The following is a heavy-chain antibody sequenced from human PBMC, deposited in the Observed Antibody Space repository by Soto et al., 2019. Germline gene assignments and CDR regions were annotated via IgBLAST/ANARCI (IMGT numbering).Heavy chain of an antibody. CDR2: VSIAGST. CDR3: AKRRGASGHFGY. D-gene: IGHD1-26*01. V-gene: IGHV3-23*01. J-gene: IGHJ4*02. Sequence: GVPLRHLCGASRLTCSSYSMRWVRPVTGNGLAWVSVVSIAGSTHYADSVRGRFIISRDNSKNTLSLQMNSPTTEDTAVYFCAKRRGASGHFGYCGQGALVAVSS. CDR1: RLTCSSYS.